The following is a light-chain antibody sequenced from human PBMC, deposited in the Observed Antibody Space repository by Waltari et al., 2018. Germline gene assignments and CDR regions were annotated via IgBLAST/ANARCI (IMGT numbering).Light chain of an antibody. CDR1: QSISTY. V-gene: IGKV1-39*01. J-gene: IGKJ1*01. CDR2: GAS. Sequence: DIQMTQSPSSLSASVGDRVTITCRASQSISTYLSWYQQKPGKAPNLLIYGASNLQSGVPSRFSGRGSGTDLTLTISSLQPEDFANYYCQQSDSLPWTFGQGTKVEIK. CDR3: QQSDSLPWT.